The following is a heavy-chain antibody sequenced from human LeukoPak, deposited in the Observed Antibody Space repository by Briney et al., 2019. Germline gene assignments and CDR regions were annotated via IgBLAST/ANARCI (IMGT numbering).Heavy chain of an antibody. J-gene: IGHJ5*02. Sequence: AETLSLTCTVSGYSISSDYYWAWIRQPPGEGLEGIGSIYHSGSTYYNPSLKSRDTLSVDTSKKQFSLKLSSVTAAHTAVYYCPRQYSNNWYDDRGWFDPWRQEPLVSVPS. CDR2: IYHSGST. CDR1: GYSISSDYY. D-gene: IGHD6-13*01. V-gene: IGHV4-38-2*02. CDR3: PRQYSNNWYDDRGWFDP.